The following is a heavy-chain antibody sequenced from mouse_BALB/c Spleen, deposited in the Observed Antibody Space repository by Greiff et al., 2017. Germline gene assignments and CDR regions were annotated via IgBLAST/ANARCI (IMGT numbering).Heavy chain of an antibody. D-gene: IGHD2-2*01. Sequence: EVKLVESGGGLVQPGGSRKLSCAASGFTFSSFGMHWVRQAPEKGLEWVAYISSGSSTIYYADTVKGRFTISRDNPKNTLFLQMTSLRSEDTAMYYCAREMGLRSYYYAMDYWGQGTSVTVSS. CDR1: GFTFSSFG. V-gene: IGHV5-17*02. CDR3: AREMGLRSYYYAMDY. CDR2: ISSGSSTI. J-gene: IGHJ4*01.